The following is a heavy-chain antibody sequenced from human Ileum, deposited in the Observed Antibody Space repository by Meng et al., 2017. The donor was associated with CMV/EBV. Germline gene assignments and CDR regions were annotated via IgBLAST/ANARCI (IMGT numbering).Heavy chain of an antibody. CDR1: TCSSYA. CDR3: ARGTGNVDFWSGLGPFDP. V-gene: IGHV1-69*05. J-gene: IGHJ5*02. D-gene: IGHD3-3*01. Sequence: TCSSYAISWVRQAPGQGLEWMGGIIPIFGTANYAQKFQGRATITTDESTSTAYMELSSLRSEDTAVYYCARGTGNVDFWSGLGPFDPWGQGTLVTVSS. CDR2: IIPIFGTA.